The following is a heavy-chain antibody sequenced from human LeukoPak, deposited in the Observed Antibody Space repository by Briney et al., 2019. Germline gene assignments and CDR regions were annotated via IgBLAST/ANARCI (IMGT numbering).Heavy chain of an antibody. CDR3: ASTGELSFGDY. CDR1: GFTVSSNY. CDR2: IYSGGST. J-gene: IGHJ4*02. D-gene: IGHD3-16*02. V-gene: IGHV3-53*01. Sequence: GGSLRLSCAASGFTVSSNYMSWVRQAPGKGLEWVSVIYSGGSTYYADSVKGRFTISRDNSKNTLYLQMNSLRAEDTAVYYCASTGELSFGDYWGQGTLVTVSS.